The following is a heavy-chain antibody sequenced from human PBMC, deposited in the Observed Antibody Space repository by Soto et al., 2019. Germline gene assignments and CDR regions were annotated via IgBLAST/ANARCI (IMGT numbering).Heavy chain of an antibody. V-gene: IGHV1-18*01. CDR1: GYTFTSYG. CDR3: ARVESGYADYYYYMDV. CDR2: ISAYNGNT. D-gene: IGHD5-12*01. Sequence: ASVQVSCKASGYTFTSYGISWVRQAPGQGLEWMGWISAYNGNTNYAQKLQGRVTMTTDTSTSTAYMELRSLRSDDTAVYYCARVESGYADYYYYMDVWGKGTTVTVSS. J-gene: IGHJ6*03.